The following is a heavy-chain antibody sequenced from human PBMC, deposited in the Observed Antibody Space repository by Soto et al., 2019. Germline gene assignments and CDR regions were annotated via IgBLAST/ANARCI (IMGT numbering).Heavy chain of an antibody. CDR3: ARAAIAARYGNWFDP. Sequence: SETLSLTCIVAAGAISSGGYYWSWIRQHPGKGLEWIGYIYYSGRTYYNPSLKSHVTISVDTSKNKLSLKLSSVTDADTDAYYCARAAIAARYGNWFDPWGKVPLVTFSS. CDR1: AGAISSGGYY. V-gene: IGHV4-31*01. J-gene: IGHJ5*02. CDR2: IYYSGRT. D-gene: IGHD6-6*01.